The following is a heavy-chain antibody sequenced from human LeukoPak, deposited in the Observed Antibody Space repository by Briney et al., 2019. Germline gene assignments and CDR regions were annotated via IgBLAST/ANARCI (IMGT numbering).Heavy chain of an antibody. Sequence: PSETLSLTCAVYGGSFSGYYWSWIRQPPGKGLEWIGEINHSGSTNYNPSLKSRVTISVDTSKNQFSLKLSSVTAADTAVYYCARQGDDYVWGSSYNWFDPWGQGTLVTVSS. CDR1: GGSFSGYY. J-gene: IGHJ5*02. V-gene: IGHV4-34*01. CDR3: ARQGDDYVWGSSYNWFDP. CDR2: INHSGST. D-gene: IGHD3-16*01.